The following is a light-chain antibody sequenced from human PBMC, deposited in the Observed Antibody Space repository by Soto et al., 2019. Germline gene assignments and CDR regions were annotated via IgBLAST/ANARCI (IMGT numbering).Light chain of an antibody. CDR2: DVT. Sequence: QSVLTQPASVSGSLGQSSTISCTGTSXDVGGYNYVSWYRHHPGKAPKLLIFDVTNRPSGVSNRFSGSKSGNTASLTISGLQPEDEADYYCSSYTSSSTLYGFGTGTKVTVL. CDR1: SXDVGGYNY. CDR3: SSYTSSSTLYG. V-gene: IGLV2-14*01. J-gene: IGLJ1*01.